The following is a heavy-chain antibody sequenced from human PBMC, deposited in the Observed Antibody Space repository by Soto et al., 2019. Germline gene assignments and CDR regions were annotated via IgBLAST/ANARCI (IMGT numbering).Heavy chain of an antibody. CDR3: AKEKAAPGGAFEI. D-gene: IGHD1-1*01. CDR2: ISSGGGNT. CDR1: GFTFSSYA. V-gene: IGHV3-23*01. J-gene: IGHJ3*02. Sequence: EVQLLESGGGLVQPGGSLRLSCAASGFTFSSYAMSWVRQAPGKGLEWVSAISSGGGNTYYADSVKGRFTISRDNSKNTLYLQMNSLRAEDTAVYYCAKEKAAPGGAFEIWGQGTMVTVSS.